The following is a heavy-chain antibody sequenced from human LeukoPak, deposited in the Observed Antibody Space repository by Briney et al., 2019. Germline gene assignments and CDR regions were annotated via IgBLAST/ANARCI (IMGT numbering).Heavy chain of an antibody. CDR3: ATEDWAVATS. CDR1: GFPFSVYY. CDR2: INGVGDYT. D-gene: IGHD5-12*01. J-gene: IGHJ5*02. Sequence: GGSLRLSCAASGFPFSVYYMSWIRQAPGTGLEWVSYINGVGDYTDYADSVRGRFTISRDNARNSLFLQMNSLRAEDTAVYYCATEDWAVATSWGQGTLVTVSS. V-gene: IGHV3-11*06.